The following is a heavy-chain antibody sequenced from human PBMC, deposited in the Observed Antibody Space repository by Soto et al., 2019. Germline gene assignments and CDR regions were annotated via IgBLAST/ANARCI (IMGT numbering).Heavy chain of an antibody. V-gene: IGHV1-2*04. CDR1: GYTFTGYY. CDR3: ARGTVGATDAFDI. J-gene: IGHJ3*02. Sequence: ASVKVSCKASGYTFTGYYMHWVRQAPGQGLEWMGWINPNSGGTNYAQKFQGWVTMTRDTSISTAYMELSRLRSDDAVVYYCARGTVGATDAFDIWGQGTMVTVSS. D-gene: IGHD1-26*01. CDR2: INPNSGGT.